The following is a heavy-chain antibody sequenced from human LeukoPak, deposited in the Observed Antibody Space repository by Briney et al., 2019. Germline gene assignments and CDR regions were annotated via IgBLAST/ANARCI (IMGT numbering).Heavy chain of an antibody. CDR3: ARDLKPNWGYYFDY. J-gene: IGHJ4*02. V-gene: IGHV1-2*02. Sequence: ASVKVSCKASGYTFTDYYVHWVRQAPGQGLEWMGWINPYSGARNYAQKFKGRATMTRNTSISTAYMELSRLISDDTAVYYCARDLKPNWGYYFDYWGQGTLVTVS. CDR2: INPYSGAR. CDR1: GYTFTDYY. D-gene: IGHD7-27*01.